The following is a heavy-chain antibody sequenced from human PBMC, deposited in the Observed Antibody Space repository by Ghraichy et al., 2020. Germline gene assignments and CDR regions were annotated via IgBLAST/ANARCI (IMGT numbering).Heavy chain of an antibody. CDR2: ISYDGSNK. CDR3: ARDRIVVVPAVASLYYYYGMDV. J-gene: IGHJ6*02. CDR1: GFTFSSYA. D-gene: IGHD2-2*01. V-gene: IGHV3-30*04. Sequence: GGSLRLSCAASGFTFSSYAMHWVRQAPGKGLEWVTVISYDGSNKYYADSVKGRFTISRDNSKNTLYLQMNSLRAEDTAVYYCARDRIVVVPAVASLYYYYGMDVWGQGTTVTVSS.